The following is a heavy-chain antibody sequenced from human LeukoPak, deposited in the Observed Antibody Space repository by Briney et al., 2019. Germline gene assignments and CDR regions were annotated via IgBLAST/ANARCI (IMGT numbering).Heavy chain of an antibody. V-gene: IGHV1-18*01. CDR3: ARSLFYQLLGFYYYYYMDV. Sequence: GASVKVSCKASGYTFTSYGISWVRQAPGQGLEWMGWISAYNGNTNYAQKLQGRVTMTTDTSTSTAYMELRSLRSDDTAVYYCARSLFYQLLGFYYYYYMDVWGKGTTVTVSS. J-gene: IGHJ6*03. CDR1: GYTFTSYG. D-gene: IGHD2-2*01. CDR2: ISAYNGNT.